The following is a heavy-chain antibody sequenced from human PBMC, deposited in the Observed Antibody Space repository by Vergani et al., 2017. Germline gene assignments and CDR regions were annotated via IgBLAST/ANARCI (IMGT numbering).Heavy chain of an antibody. D-gene: IGHD2-15*01. J-gene: IGHJ6*02. CDR2: ISGSGGST. Sequence: EVQLLESGGGLVQPGGSLRLSCAASGFTFSSYAMSWVRQAPGKGWEGVSAISGSGGSTYYADSVKGRFTISRDNSKNTLYLQMNSLRAEDTAVYYCAKLQGGTLLSYYYYYGMDVWGQGTTVTVSS. V-gene: IGHV3-23*01. CDR1: GFTFSSYA. CDR3: AKLQGGTLLSYYYYYGMDV.